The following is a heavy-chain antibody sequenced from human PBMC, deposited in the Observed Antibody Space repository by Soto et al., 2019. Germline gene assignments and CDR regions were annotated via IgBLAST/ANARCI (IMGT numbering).Heavy chain of an antibody. D-gene: IGHD3-22*01. CDR1: GYTFTSYG. CDR3: ARDEYYYDSSGQRPDNDY. V-gene: IGHV1-18*01. J-gene: IGHJ4*02. CDR2: ISAYNGNT. Sequence: ASVKVSCKASGYTFTSYGISWVRQAPGQGLEWMGWISAYNGNTNYAQKLQGRVTMTTDTSTSTAYMELRSLRSDDTAAYYCARDEYYYDSSGQRPDNDYWGQGTLVTVSS.